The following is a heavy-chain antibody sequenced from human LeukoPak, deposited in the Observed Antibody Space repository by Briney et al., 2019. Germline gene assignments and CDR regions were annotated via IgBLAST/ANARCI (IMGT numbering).Heavy chain of an antibody. V-gene: IGHV1-46*01. CDR2: INPSGGST. CDR1: GYTFTGYY. J-gene: IGHJ4*02. Sequence: ASVKVSCKASGYTFTGYYMHWVRQAPGQGLEWMGIINPSGGSTTYAQKFQGRVTMTRDMSTSTVYMELSSLRSEDTAVYYCTRGGMGIQLWPFDYWGQGTLVTVSS. D-gene: IGHD5-18*01. CDR3: TRGGMGIQLWPFDY.